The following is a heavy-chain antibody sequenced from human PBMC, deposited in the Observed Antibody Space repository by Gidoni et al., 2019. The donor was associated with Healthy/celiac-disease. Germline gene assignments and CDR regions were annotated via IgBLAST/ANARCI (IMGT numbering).Heavy chain of an antibody. CDR2: INHSGST. V-gene: IGHV4-34*01. Sequence: QVQLQQWGAGLLKPSETLSLTCAVYGGSFSGYYWSWIRQPPGKGLEWIGEINHSGSTNYNPSLKSRVTISVDTSKNQFSLKLSSVTAADTAVYYCASQTRLPGDHDYWGQGTLVTVSS. J-gene: IGHJ4*02. CDR3: ASQTRLPGDHDY. D-gene: IGHD3-10*01. CDR1: GGSFSGYY.